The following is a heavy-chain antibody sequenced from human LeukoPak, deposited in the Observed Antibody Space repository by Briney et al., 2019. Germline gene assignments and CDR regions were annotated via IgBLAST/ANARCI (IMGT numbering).Heavy chain of an antibody. J-gene: IGHJ4*02. D-gene: IGHD2-15*01. CDR1: GFTFSSYS. Sequence: GGSLRLSCAASGFTFSSYSMNWVRQAPGKGLEWVSSISSSSSYIYYADSVKGRFAISRDNAKNSLYLQMNSLRAEDTAVYYCATPSNPTVGYWGQGTLVTVSS. CDR3: ATPSNPTVGY. CDR2: ISSSSSYI. V-gene: IGHV3-21*01.